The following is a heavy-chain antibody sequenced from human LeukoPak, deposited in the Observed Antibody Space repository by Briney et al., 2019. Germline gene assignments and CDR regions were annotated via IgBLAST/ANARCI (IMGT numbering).Heavy chain of an antibody. V-gene: IGHV4-39*01. CDR3: ARADSSGYYGHYYYYMDV. J-gene: IGHJ6*03. Sequence: SETLSLTCTVSGGSISSSSYYWGWIRQPPGKGLEWIGSIYYSGSTYYNPSLKSRVTISVDTSKNQFSLKLSSVTAADTAVYYCARADSSGYYGHYYYYMDVWGKGTTVTISS. D-gene: IGHD3-22*01. CDR1: GGSISSSSYY. CDR2: IYYSGST.